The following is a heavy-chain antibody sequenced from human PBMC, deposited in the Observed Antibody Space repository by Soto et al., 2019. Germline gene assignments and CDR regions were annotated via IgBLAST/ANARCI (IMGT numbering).Heavy chain of an antibody. CDR3: ARTCLYYYGSGSYSPNWFDP. CDR2: IYYSGST. CDR1: GGSISSGGYY. V-gene: IGHV4-31*03. J-gene: IGHJ5*02. Sequence: QVQLQESGPGLVKPSQTLSLTCTVSGGSISSGGYYWSWIRQHPGKGLEWIGYIYYSGSTYYNPSLKSRVTISVDTSKNQFSLKLSSVTAADTAVYYCARTCLYYYGSGSYSPNWFDPWGQGTLVTVSS. D-gene: IGHD3-10*01.